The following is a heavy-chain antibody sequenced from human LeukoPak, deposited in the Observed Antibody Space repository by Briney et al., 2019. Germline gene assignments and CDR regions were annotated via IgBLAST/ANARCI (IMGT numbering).Heavy chain of an antibody. CDR2: IYYSGTT. Sequence: SETLSLTCTVSSGSISSDYWSWIRQPPGKGLEWIGYIYYSGTTNYNPSLKSRVTMSVDTSRKLFSLKLSSVTAADTAVYYFARSKYYFDYWGQGTLVTVSS. V-gene: IGHV4-59*01. CDR1: SGSISSDY. J-gene: IGHJ4*02. D-gene: IGHD2/OR15-2a*01. CDR3: ARSKYYFDY.